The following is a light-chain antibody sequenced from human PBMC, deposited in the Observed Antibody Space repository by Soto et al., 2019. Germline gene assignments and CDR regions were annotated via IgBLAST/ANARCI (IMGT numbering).Light chain of an antibody. J-gene: IGKJ1*01. CDR2: KAS. CDR3: QQYYNWPPWT. CDR1: QTVGVR. Sequence: EVVLTQSPGTLSLSPGERATLSCRASQTVGVRLAWYQHKPGQAPRLILYKASNRADGSPAQIRCSGSGKDFTLTIPSLPSEDFGVYYCQQYYNWPPWTFGLGTKADIK. V-gene: IGKV3D-15*01.